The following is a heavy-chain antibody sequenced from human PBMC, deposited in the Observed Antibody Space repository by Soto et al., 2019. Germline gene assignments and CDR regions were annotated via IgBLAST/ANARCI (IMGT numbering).Heavy chain of an antibody. Sequence: QVQLVQSGAEVKTPGSSVKVSCKASGGIFTRYDIRWVRQAPGQGLEWMGAIIPIFGTANYAQKFQGRVTSTADATTSTANMELSSLRSEDTAMYYCAINEERDLSTFDYWGQGTLVTVSS. CDR3: AINEERDLSTFDY. J-gene: IGHJ4*02. CDR1: GGIFTRYD. CDR2: IIPIFGTA. V-gene: IGHV1-69*01.